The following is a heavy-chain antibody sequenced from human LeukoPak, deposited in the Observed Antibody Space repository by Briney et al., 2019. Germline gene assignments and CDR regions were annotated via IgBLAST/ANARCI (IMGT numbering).Heavy chain of an antibody. V-gene: IGHV3-53*01. Sequence: GGSLRLSCAASGLTFNNYVMNWVRQAPGKGLEWVSEIYSDGSTYYAASVKGRFSISRDNSKNTVYLQMNSLRAEDAALYYCARELRERGVFDIWGQGTMVAVSS. CDR2: IYSDGST. J-gene: IGHJ3*02. CDR3: ARELRERGVFDI. CDR1: GLTFNNYV. D-gene: IGHD1-26*01.